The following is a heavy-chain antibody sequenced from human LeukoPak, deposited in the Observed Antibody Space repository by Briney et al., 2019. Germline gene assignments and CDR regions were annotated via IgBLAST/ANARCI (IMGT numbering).Heavy chain of an antibody. D-gene: IGHD3-22*01. CDR3: ARLAFAYYYDSGGCYAFDI. J-gene: IGHJ3*02. Sequence: SETLSLTCTVSGGSISSSSYYWGWIRQPPGKGLEWIGSIYYSGSTYYNPSLKSRVTISVDTSKNQFSLKLSSVTAADTAVYYCARLAFAYYYDSGGCYAFDIWGQGTMVTVSS. V-gene: IGHV4-39*01. CDR1: GGSISSSSYY. CDR2: IYYSGST.